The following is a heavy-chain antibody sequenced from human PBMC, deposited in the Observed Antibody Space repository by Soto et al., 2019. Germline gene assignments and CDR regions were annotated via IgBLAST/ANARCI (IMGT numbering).Heavy chain of an antibody. Sequence: GGFLRLSCAASGFTFSSYAMSWVRQAPGKGLEWVSAISGSGGSTYYADSVKGRFTISRDNSKNTLYLQMNSLRAEDTAVYYCAKAQTGPYYYGSGSYYLNWGQGTLVTVSS. CDR2: ISGSGGST. CDR3: AKAQTGPYYYGSGSYYLN. V-gene: IGHV3-23*01. D-gene: IGHD3-10*01. J-gene: IGHJ4*02. CDR1: GFTFSSYA.